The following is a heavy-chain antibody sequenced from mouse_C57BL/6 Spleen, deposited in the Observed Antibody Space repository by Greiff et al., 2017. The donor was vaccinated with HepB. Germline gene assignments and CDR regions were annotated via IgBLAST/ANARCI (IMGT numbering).Heavy chain of an antibody. Sequence: EVQVVESGGGLVKPGGSLKLSCAASGFTFSDYGMHWVRQAPEKGLEWVAYISSGSSTIYYADTVKGRFTISRDNAKNTLFLQMTSLRSEDTAMYYCASEDFSDYGHSYPTDHWGQVTSATDSS. D-gene: IGHD2-1*01. CDR2: ISSGSSTI. CDR1: GFTFSDYG. V-gene: IGHV5-17*01. CDR3: ASEDFSDYGHSYPTDH. J-gene: IGHJ4*01.